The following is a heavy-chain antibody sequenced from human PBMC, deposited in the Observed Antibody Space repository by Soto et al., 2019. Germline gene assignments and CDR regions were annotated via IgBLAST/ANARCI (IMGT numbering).Heavy chain of an antibody. D-gene: IGHD1-1*01. Sequence: SETLSLTXAVSGGSITNTNWRTWVRQPPGKGLEWIGEINHSGSTNYNPSLKSRVTISIDKPKNQFSLKLISVTAADTAVYYCALGTGYYYHYGIDVWGQGATVTVSS. CDR2: INHSGST. CDR1: GGSITNTNW. J-gene: IGHJ6*02. CDR3: ALGTGYYYHYGIDV. V-gene: IGHV4-4*02.